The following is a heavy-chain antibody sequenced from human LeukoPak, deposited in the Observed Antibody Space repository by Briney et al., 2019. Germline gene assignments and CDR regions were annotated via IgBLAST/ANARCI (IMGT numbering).Heavy chain of an antibody. CDR1: GFTFSTHI. J-gene: IGHJ4*02. D-gene: IGHD5/OR15-5a*01. Sequence: GRSLRLSCAASGFTFSTHIMHWVRQAPGKGLEGVAVIEPDETTKYHADSVKGRFTISRDNSENTLYLQLYSLRSEDTGLYYCVRQSTGLDYWGQGTLVTVSS. V-gene: IGHV3-30-3*01. CDR2: IEPDETTK. CDR3: VRQSTGLDY.